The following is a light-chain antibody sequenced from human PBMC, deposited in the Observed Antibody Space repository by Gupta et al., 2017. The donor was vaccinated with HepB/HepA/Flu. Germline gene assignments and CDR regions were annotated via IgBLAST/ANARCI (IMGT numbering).Light chain of an antibody. CDR2: AKS. J-gene: IGKJ1*01. Sequence: VLTQSPGTLSLSPGERATLSCSASQSVRTRYLAWFQQRPGQAPRVLIYAKSSRAAGTADRFSGNGSGTDFTLTVSRLGPEDFAVYYCQQYDKSPRTFGQGTIVDIK. CDR3: QQYDKSPRT. CDR1: QSVRTRY. V-gene: IGKV3-20*01.